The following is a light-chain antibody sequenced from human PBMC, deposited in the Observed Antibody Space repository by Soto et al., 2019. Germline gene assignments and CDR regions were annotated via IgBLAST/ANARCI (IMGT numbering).Light chain of an antibody. CDR1: ETISTY. V-gene: IGKV1-39*01. Sequence: DIQMTQSPSSLSASVGDRVTITFRTSETISTYVNWYQKKPGKAPKLLIYAASSLQSGVPPRFSGSGSGTDFTLTISSLQPEDFATYYCQQGHSNPITLGQGTRLEIK. CDR2: AAS. CDR3: QQGHSNPIT. J-gene: IGKJ5*01.